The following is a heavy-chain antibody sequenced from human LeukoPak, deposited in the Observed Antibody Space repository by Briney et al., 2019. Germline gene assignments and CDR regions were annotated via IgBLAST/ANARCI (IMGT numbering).Heavy chain of an antibody. CDR3: ARARGSGWYVDSFDY. CDR2: IYSGGNT. Sequence: GGSLRLSCAVSGFTVSSNYMSWVRQAPGKGLEWVSVIYSGGNTYSADSVKGRFTISRDNSKNSLYLQMSSLRAEDTAVYYCARARGSGWYVDSFDYWGQGTLVTVSS. D-gene: IGHD6-19*01. CDR1: GFTVSSNY. J-gene: IGHJ4*02. V-gene: IGHV3-66*01.